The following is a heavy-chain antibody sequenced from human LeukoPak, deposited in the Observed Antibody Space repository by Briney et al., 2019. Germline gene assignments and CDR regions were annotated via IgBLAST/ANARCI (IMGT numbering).Heavy chain of an antibody. Sequence: GGSLRLSCAASGFTFSSYVLTWVRQAPGKGLEWVSSISGSAINTWYADSVKGRFTISRDESKNTLYLQMNSLRADDTAVYYCTKGGQQWFDPWGQGTLVTVSS. CDR1: GFTFSSYV. V-gene: IGHV3-23*01. D-gene: IGHD6-13*01. J-gene: IGHJ5*02. CDR2: ISGSAINT. CDR3: TKGGQQWFDP.